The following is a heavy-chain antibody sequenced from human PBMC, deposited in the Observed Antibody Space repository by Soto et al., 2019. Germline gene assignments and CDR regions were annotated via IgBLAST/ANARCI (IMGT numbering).Heavy chain of an antibody. CDR1: GGSFSGYY. V-gene: IGHV4-34*01. J-gene: IGHJ4*02. CDR3: ARGPLGVGATSFVDY. CDR2: INHSGST. Sequence: SETLSLTCAVYGGSFSGYYWSWIRQPPGKGLEWIWEINHSGSTNYNPSLKSRVTISVDTSKNQFSLKLSSVTAADTAVYYCARGPLGVGATSFVDYWGQGTLVNVS. D-gene: IGHD1-26*01.